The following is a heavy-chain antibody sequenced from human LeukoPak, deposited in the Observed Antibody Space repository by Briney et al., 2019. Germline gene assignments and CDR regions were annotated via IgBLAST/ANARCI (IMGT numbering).Heavy chain of an antibody. J-gene: IGHJ4*02. CDR3: AKAGGDQYYFDY. CDR1: GFTFSSYA. Sequence: PGGSLRLSCAASGFTFSSYAVSWVRQAPGKGLEWVSAISGSGGSTYYADSVKGRFTISRDNSKNTLYLQMNSLRAEDTAVYYCAKAGGDQYYFDYWGQGTLVTVSS. V-gene: IGHV3-23*01. D-gene: IGHD2-21*01. CDR2: ISGSGGST.